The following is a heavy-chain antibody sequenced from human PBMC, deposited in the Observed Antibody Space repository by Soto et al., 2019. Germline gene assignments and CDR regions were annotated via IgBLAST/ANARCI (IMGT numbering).Heavy chain of an antibody. J-gene: IGHJ4*02. CDR1: GFTFSSYA. Sequence: GESLKISCAASGFTFSSYAMSWVRQAPGKGLEWVSAISGSGGSTYYADSVKGRFTISRDNSKNTLYLQMNSLRAEDTAVYYCAKHKRTSQTVFDYWGQGTLVTVSS. D-gene: IGHD1-7*01. CDR2: ISGSGGST. V-gene: IGHV3-23*01. CDR3: AKHKRTSQTVFDY.